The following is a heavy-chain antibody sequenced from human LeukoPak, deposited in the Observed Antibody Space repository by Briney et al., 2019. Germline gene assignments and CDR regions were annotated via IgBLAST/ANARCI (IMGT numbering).Heavy chain of an antibody. Sequence: SETLSLTCTVSGGSISSGSYYWSWIRQPAGKGLEWIGRIYTSGSTNYNPSLKSRVTISVDTSKNQFSLKLSSVTAADTAVYYCASGPRVYFDYWGQGTLVTVSS. CDR1: GGSISSGSYY. J-gene: IGHJ4*02. V-gene: IGHV4-61*02. CDR2: IYTSGST. CDR3: ASGPRVYFDY.